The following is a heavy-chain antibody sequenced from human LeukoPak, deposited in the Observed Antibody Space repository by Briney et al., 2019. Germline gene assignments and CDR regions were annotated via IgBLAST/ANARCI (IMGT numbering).Heavy chain of an antibody. CDR1: GGSISSYY. D-gene: IGHD6-6*01. Sequence: SETLSLTCTVSGGSISSYYWSWIRQSPGKGLEWIGYIYCSGSTGYNPSLKSRITMSVDTSNNRLSLSLSSVTAADTAVYYCTGFSSSTAYWGQGTLVTVSS. CDR3: TGFSSSTAY. V-gene: IGHV4-59*01. CDR2: IYCSGST. J-gene: IGHJ4*02.